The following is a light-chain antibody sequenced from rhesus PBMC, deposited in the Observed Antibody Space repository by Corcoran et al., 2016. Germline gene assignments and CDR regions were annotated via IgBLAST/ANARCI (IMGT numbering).Light chain of an antibody. V-gene: IGKV3-24*03. J-gene: IGKJ4*01. Sequence: EIVMTQSPATLSLSPGERATLSCRASQSVSSSLAWYQQKPGQAPRLLIYGASNRPTGIPDRFSGSGSGTEFTLTINTLQPEDFATYYCQQHNSDPLTFGGGTKVELK. CDR1: QSVSSS. CDR2: GAS. CDR3: QQHNSDPLT.